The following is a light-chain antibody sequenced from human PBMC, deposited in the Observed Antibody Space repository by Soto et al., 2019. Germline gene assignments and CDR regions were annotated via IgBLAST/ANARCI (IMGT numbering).Light chain of an antibody. J-gene: IGLJ2*01. CDR2: DVS. CDR1: SSDFGGYNY. CDR3: SSYTSSSTRV. V-gene: IGLV2-14*01. Sequence: QSALTQPASVSGSPGPSITISCTGTSSDFGGYNYVSWYQQHPGKAPKLMIYDVSNRPSGVSNRFSGSKSGNTASLTISGLQAEDEADYYCSSYTSSSTRVFGGGTKLTVL.